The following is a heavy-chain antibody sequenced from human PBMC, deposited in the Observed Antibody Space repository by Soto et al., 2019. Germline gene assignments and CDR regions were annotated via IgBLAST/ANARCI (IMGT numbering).Heavy chain of an antibody. CDR3: AKDRLAGGFDY. V-gene: IGHV3-23*04. CDR1: GFTFSNYG. Sequence: DVQLVDSGGGLVQPGGSLRLSCAASGFTFSNYGMGWFRQAPGKGLEWVSLVSATAGTTYYTDSVKCRFTISRDNSRDTVYLQMNSLRADDTAVYYGAKDRLAGGFDYWGQGTLVTVSS. CDR2: VSATAGTT. J-gene: IGHJ4*02. D-gene: IGHD3-16*01.